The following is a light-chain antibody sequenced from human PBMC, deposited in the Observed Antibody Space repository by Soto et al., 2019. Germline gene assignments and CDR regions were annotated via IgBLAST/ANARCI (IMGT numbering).Light chain of an antibody. Sequence: EIVLTQSPGTLSLSPGERATLSCRASQSVSSSYLAWYQQKPGQAPRLLIYGASSRATGIPDRFSGSGSGTDFTHTIXXXXXEDFAVYYCQQYGSSPRTFGQG. CDR3: QQYGSSPRT. CDR1: QSVSSSY. V-gene: IGKV3-20*01. J-gene: IGKJ1*01. CDR2: GAS.